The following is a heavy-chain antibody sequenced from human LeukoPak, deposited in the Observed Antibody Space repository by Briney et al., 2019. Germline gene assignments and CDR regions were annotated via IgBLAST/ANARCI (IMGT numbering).Heavy chain of an antibody. D-gene: IGHD7-27*01. Sequence: SETLSLTCAVYGGSFSGYYWSWIRQPPGKGLEWIGSIYYSGSTYYNPSLKSRVTISVDTSKNQFSLKLSSVTAADTAVYYCARFPELGTPDYWGQGTLVTVSS. V-gene: IGHV4-34*01. CDR3: ARFPELGTPDY. CDR1: GGSFSGYY. J-gene: IGHJ4*02. CDR2: IYYSGST.